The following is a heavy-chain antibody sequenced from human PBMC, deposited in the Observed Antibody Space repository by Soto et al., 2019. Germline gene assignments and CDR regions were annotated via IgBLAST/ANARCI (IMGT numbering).Heavy chain of an antibody. Sequence: GGSLRLSCAASGFTLSSYEMNWVRQAPGKGLEWISYISDSGNIIYYADSVRGRFTNSKNTLYLQMNSLRAEDTAVYYCAKILRSSGWFDPWGQGTLVTVSS. V-gene: IGHV3-48*03. CDR3: AKILRSSGWFDP. J-gene: IGHJ5*02. CDR1: GFTLSSYE. D-gene: IGHD6-6*01. CDR2: ISDSGNII.